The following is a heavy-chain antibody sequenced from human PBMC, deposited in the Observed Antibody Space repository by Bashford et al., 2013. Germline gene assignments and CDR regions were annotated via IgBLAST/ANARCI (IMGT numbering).Heavy chain of an antibody. J-gene: IGHJ5*02. CDR1: GYIFSSYA. CDR2: IIPIFGTA. D-gene: IGHD3-10*01. CDR3: ARGNGEGSGRTVTFDP. V-gene: IGHV1-69*13. Sequence: SVKVSCKASGYIFSSYAISWVRQAPGQGLEWMGGIIPIFGTANYAQKFQGRVTITADESTSTAYMELSSLRSEDTAVYYCARGNGEGSGRTVTFDPWGQGTLVTVSS.